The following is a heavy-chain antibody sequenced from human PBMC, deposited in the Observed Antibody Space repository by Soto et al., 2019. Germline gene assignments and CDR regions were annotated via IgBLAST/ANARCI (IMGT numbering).Heavy chain of an antibody. D-gene: IGHD3-3*01. J-gene: IGHJ4*02. V-gene: IGHV3-23*01. CDR3: AKDRQPDGIWNFDN. Sequence: PGGSLRLSCAAYGFTFTTYTMNWVRLAPGKGLEWVSGINVHDTGTYYADSVKGRFTISRDNSKNMVFLQMNSLRVDDTAVYYCAKDRQPDGIWNFDNWGQGTLVTVSS. CDR1: GFTFTTYT. CDR2: INVHDTGT.